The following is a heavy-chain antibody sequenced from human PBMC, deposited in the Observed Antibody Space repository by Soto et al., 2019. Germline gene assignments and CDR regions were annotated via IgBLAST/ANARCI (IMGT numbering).Heavy chain of an antibody. CDR2: IYYSGST. D-gene: IGHD3-22*01. CDR1: GGSISSGDYY. V-gene: IGHV4-30-4*01. J-gene: IGHJ4*02. Sequence: PSETLSLTCTVSGGSISSGDYYWSWIRQPPGKGLEWIGYIYYSGSTYYNPSLKSRVTISVDTSKNQFSLKLSSATAADTAVYYCARGSYYYDSSGYYRYWGQGTLVTVSS. CDR3: ARGSYYYDSSGYYRY.